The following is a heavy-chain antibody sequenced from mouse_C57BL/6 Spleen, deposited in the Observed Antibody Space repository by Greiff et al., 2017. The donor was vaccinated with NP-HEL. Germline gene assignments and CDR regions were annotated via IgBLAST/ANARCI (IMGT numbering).Heavy chain of an antibody. CDR2: ISSGSSTI. CDR3: ARGLLLRYYYAMDY. D-gene: IGHD1-1*01. CDR1: GFTLSDYG. J-gene: IGHJ4*01. Sequence: DVQLVESGGGLVKPGGSLKLSCAASGFTLSDYGMHWVRQAPEKGLEWVAYISSGSSTIYYADTVKGRFTISRDNAKNTLFLQMTSLRSEDTAMYYCARGLLLRYYYAMDYWGQGTSVTVSS. V-gene: IGHV5-17*01.